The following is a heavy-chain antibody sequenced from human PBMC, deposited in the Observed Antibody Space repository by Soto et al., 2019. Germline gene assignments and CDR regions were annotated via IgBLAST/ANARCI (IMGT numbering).Heavy chain of an antibody. J-gene: IGHJ4*02. CDR1: GFTFSSYA. CDR2: ISYDGSNK. CDR3: ARDRYYDSSGPDY. Sequence: GSLRLSCAASGFTFSSYAMHWVRQAPGKGLEWVAVISYDGSNKYYADSVKGRLTISRDNSKNTLYLQMNSLRAEDTAVYYCARDRYYDSSGPDYWGQGTLVTVSS. V-gene: IGHV3-30-3*01. D-gene: IGHD3-22*01.